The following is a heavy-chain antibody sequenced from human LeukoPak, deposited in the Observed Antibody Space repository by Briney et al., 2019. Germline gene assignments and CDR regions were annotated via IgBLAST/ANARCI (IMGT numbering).Heavy chain of an antibody. CDR2: IIPILGIA. Sequence: SVKVSCKASGGTFSSYAISWVRQAPGQGLEWMGRIIPILGIANYAQKFQGRVTITADKSTSTAYMELSSLRSEDTAVYYCARDKVAAAFNWFDPWGQGTLVTVSP. D-gene: IGHD6-13*01. CDR3: ARDKVAAAFNWFDP. J-gene: IGHJ5*02. CDR1: GGTFSSYA. V-gene: IGHV1-69*04.